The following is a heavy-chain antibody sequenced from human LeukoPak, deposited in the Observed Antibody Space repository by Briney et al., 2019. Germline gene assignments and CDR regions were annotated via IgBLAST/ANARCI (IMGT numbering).Heavy chain of an antibody. Sequence: SETLSLTCTVSCDSISSSDYYRGWIRQPPGKGLGWSVTISYSGCTYYNPSLQSRVTISVDTSKNQFSLELSSVTAADTAVYYCARGSRRLADFHYWGQGTLVTVSS. CDR1: CDSISSSDYY. J-gene: IGHJ4*02. CDR3: ARGSRRLADFHY. V-gene: IGHV4-39*01. D-gene: IGHD1-26*01. CDR2: ISYSGCT.